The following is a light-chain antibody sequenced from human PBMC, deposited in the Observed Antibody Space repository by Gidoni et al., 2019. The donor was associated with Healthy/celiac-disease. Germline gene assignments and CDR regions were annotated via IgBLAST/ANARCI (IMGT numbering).Light chain of an antibody. CDR3: LLSYSGARPYV. CDR1: TGAVTSGHY. CDR2: DTS. J-gene: IGLJ1*01. Sequence: QAVVTQEPSLPVSPGGPVTLTCGSSTGAVTSGHYPYWFQQKPGQAPRTLIYDTSNKHSWTPARFSGSLLGGKAALTLSGAQPEDEAEYYCLLSYSGARPYVFGTGTKVTVL. V-gene: IGLV7-46*01.